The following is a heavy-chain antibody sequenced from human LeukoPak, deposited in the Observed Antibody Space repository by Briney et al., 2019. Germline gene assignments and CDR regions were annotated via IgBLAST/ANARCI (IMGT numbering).Heavy chain of an antibody. D-gene: IGHD3-10*01. CDR1: GFTFNSYE. J-gene: IGHJ4*02. CDR2: IRSSGSNI. V-gene: IGHV3-48*03. Sequence: GGSLRLSCAASGFTFNSYEMNWVRQAPGKGLEWVSHIRSSGSNIYYADSVKGRFTISRDNANNSQYLQMSSLRVEDTAVYYCAQTRNGTGNYPYFDNWGRGTLLSVFS. CDR3: AQTRNGTGNYPYFDN.